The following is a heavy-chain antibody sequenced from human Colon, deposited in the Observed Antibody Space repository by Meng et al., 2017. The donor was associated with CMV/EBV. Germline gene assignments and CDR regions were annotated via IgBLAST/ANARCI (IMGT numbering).Heavy chain of an antibody. J-gene: IGHJ4*02. CDR2: IWYDGRNK. CDR3: AKDFWIDYHTGY. Sequence: GESLKISCAASGFTFSSYGMHWVRQAPGKGLEWVAVIWYDGRNKYYADSVKGRFTISRDNSKNTLYLQMNSLRTDDTAIYYCAKDFWIDYHTGYWGQGTVVTVSS. D-gene: IGHD3-3*01. CDR1: GFTFSSYG. V-gene: IGHV3-30*02.